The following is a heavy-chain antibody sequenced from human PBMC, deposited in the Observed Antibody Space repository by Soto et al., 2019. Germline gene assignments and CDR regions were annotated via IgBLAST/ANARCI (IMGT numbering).Heavy chain of an antibody. J-gene: IGHJ3*02. CDR2: ISIDGSDT. V-gene: IGHV3-74*01. CDR1: GFRFSNYW. D-gene: IGHD2-2*01. CDR3: LRDSSRVVISSPTEALDI. Sequence: EVQLVESGGGLVQPGGSLRLSCAASGFRFSNYWMHWVRQAPGKGLMWVSHISIDGSDTIYEDSWQGRFTISRDYAKNTLYLQWNSLTADETAVYFCLRDSSRVVISSPTEALDIWGQGAMVTV.